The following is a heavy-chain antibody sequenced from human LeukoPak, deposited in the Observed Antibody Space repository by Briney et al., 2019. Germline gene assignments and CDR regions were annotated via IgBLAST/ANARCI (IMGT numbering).Heavy chain of an antibody. CDR2: ISWNSGSI. V-gene: IGHV3-9*01. Sequence: GGSLRLSCAASGFTFDDYAMHWVRQAPGKGLEWVSGISWNSGSIGYADSVKGRFTISRDNAKNSLYLQMNSLRAEDTALYYCAKDPPNSSGWYWGLPDYWGQGTLVTVSS. J-gene: IGHJ4*02. D-gene: IGHD6-19*01. CDR3: AKDPPNSSGWYWGLPDY. CDR1: GFTFDDYA.